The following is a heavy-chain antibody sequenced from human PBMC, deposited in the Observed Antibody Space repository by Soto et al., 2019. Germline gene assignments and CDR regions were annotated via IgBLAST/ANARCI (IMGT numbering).Heavy chain of an antibody. V-gene: IGHV3-30*18. D-gene: IGHD4-17*01. CDR1: GYTFSSYA. CDR2: ISFDENSK. J-gene: IGHJ6*02. CDR3: AKDTSGPNGDIYYGLDA. Sequence: QVQLVESGGGVVQPGRSLRLSCVASGYTFSSYAVHWVRQAPGKGLEWVAVISFDENSKSYADFAKGRFTGSRDDSKNTLYLQMNSLKIEDTAVYYCAKDTSGPNGDIYYGLDAWGQGTTVTVSS.